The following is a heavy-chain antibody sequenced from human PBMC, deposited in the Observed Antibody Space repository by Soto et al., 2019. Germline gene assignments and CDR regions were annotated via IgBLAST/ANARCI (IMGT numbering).Heavy chain of an antibody. J-gene: IGHJ6*02. D-gene: IGHD6-13*01. Sequence: QVQLQESGPGLVKPSQTLSLTCTVSGGSISSGGYYWSWIRQHAGKGLEWIGYIYYSGSTYYNPSLKSRVTISVDTSKNQFSLKLSSMTAADTAVYYCARAVRAAAVEWAFGMDVWGQGTTVTVSS. CDR3: ARAVRAAAVEWAFGMDV. V-gene: IGHV4-31*03. CDR2: IYYSGST. CDR1: GGSISSGGYY.